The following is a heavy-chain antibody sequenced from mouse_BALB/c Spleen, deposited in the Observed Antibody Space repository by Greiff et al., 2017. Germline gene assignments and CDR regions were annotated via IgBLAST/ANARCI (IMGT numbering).Heavy chain of an antibody. V-gene: IGHV5-9-4*01. CDR2: ISSGGSYT. CDR1: GFTFSSYA. D-gene: IGHD3-3*01. Sequence: EVHLVESGGGLVKPGGSLKLSCAASGFTFSSYAMSWVRQSPEKRLEWVAEISSGGSYTYYPDTVTGRFTISRDNAKNTLYLEMSSLRSEDTAMYYCARGTGTEDMDYWGQGTSATVSS. J-gene: IGHJ4*01. CDR3: ARGTGTEDMDY.